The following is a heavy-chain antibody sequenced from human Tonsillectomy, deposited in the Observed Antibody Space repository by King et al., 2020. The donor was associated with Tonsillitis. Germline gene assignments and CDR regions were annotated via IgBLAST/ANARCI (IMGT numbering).Heavy chain of an antibody. J-gene: IGHJ4*02. V-gene: IGHV3-23*04. D-gene: IGHD3-22*01. CDR1: GFTFSSYA. Sequence: VQLVESGGGLVQPGGSLRLSCAASGFTFSSYAMGWVRQAPGKGLEWVSGISGSGGSTYYADSVKGRFSVSRDNSKNTLYLQMYSLRAEDTAVYYCAKDCDDSSLCLFDYWGQGTLVAVSS. CDR2: ISGSGGST. CDR3: AKDCDDSSLCLFDY.